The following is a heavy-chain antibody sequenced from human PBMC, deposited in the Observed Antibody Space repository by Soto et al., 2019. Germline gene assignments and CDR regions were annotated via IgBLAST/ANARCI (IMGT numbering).Heavy chain of an antibody. V-gene: IGHV1-69*13. CDR1: GGTFSSYA. CDR2: IIPIFGTA. Sequence: GASVKVSCKASGGTFSSYAISWVRQAPGQGLEWMGGIIPIFGTANYAQKFQGRVTITADESTSTAYMELSSLRSEDTAVYYCAGNTYYDFWSGPSEKYYYYGMDVWGQGTTVTVSS. D-gene: IGHD3-3*01. CDR3: AGNTYYDFWSGPSEKYYYYGMDV. J-gene: IGHJ6*02.